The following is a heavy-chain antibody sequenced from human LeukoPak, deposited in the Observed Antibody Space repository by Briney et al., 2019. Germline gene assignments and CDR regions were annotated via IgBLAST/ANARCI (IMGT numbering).Heavy chain of an antibody. J-gene: IGHJ4*02. CDR2: IYDSGST. CDR1: GGSIRSSYYY. D-gene: IGHD5-24*01. Sequence: SETLSLTCTVSGGSIRSSYYYWGWIRQPPGKGLEWIGSIYDSGSTNYNPSLKSRVTISVDTSKNQFSLKLSSVTAADTAVYYCARDPGRWQQLGYFDYWGQGTLVTVSS. CDR3: ARDPGRWQQLGYFDY. V-gene: IGHV4-39*07.